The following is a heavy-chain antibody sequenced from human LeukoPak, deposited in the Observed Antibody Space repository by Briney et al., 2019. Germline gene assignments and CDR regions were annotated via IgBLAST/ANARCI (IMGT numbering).Heavy chain of an antibody. CDR3: ARGFGGWLVHGYFDY. CDR1: GGSISSYY. Sequence: SETLSLTCTVSGGSISSYYWSWIRQPPGKGLEWIGYIYYSGSTNYNPSLKSRLTISVDTSKNQFSLKLSSVTAADTAVYYCARGFGGWLVHGYFDYWGQGTLVTVSS. D-gene: IGHD6-19*01. V-gene: IGHV4-59*12. J-gene: IGHJ4*02. CDR2: IYYSGST.